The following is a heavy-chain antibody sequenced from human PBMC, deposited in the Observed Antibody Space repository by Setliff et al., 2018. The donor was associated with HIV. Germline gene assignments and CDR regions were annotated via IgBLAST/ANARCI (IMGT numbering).Heavy chain of an antibody. J-gene: IGHJ6*02. D-gene: IGHD5-12*01. CDR3: AREIWGQVAHVPYGMDV. V-gene: IGHV4-61*02. Sequence: SETLSLTCTVSGGSISSGSYYWSWMRQPAGTGLEWIGRIYTSGSTNYNPSLKSRVTMSVDTSKNQFSLKVRYVTAADTAIYYCAREIWGQVAHVPYGMDVWGQGTTVTVSS. CDR1: GGSISSGSYY. CDR2: IYTSGST.